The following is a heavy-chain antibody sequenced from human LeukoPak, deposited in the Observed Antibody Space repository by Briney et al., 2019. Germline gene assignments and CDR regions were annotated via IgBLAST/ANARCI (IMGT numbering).Heavy chain of an antibody. V-gene: IGHV3-23*01. CDR3: AKLSGYDYYFDY. CDR1: GFTFSSYA. CDR2: ISGSGGST. J-gene: IGHJ4*02. Sequence: GGSLRLSCAASGFTFSSYAMSWVRQAPGKGLEWVSGISGSGGSTYYADSVKGRFTISRDNSKNTLYLQMNSLRAEDTAVYYCAKLSGYDYYFDYWGQGTLVTVPS. D-gene: IGHD5-12*01.